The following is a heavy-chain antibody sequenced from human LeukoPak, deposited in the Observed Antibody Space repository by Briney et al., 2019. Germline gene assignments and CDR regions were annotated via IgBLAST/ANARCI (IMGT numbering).Heavy chain of an antibody. J-gene: IGHJ4*02. CDR1: GFTFSSYG. CDR3: ARELNTMIVVVITHFDY. CDR2: IRYDGSNQ. Sequence: GGSLRLSCAASGFTFSSYGMNWVRQAPGKGLEWVAFIRYDGSNQYYADSVKGRFTISRDNSKNTLYLQMNSLRAEDTAVYYCARELNTMIVVVITHFDYWGQGTLVTVSS. D-gene: IGHD3-22*01. V-gene: IGHV3-30*02.